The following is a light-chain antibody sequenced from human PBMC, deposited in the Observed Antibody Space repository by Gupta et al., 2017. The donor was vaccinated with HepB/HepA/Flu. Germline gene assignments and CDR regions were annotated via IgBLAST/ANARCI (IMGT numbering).Light chain of an antibody. V-gene: IGLV2-14*03. CDR3: RLSKTTTSRLV. J-gene: IGLJ3*02. CDR2: YVR. CDR1: SSDVGASDY. Sequence: QSALTQPASVSGSPGQSITISCTRTSSDVGASDYVSWYQQYPGTYPQLIIFYVRNRPSGVANRFFCSKSGSNASPQTTGLQAEDEADDYCRLSKTTTSRLVFGGGTKVTVL.